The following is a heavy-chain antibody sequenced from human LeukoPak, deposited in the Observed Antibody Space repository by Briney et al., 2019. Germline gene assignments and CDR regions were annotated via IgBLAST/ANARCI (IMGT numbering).Heavy chain of an antibody. V-gene: IGHV3-23*01. CDR1: GFTFNSYA. D-gene: IGHD2/OR15-2a*01. CDR2: ISGSDGRT. Sequence: GGSLRLSCAASGFTFNSYAMSWVRQAPGKGLECVSSISGSDGRTYYADSVKGRFTISRDNSKNTLYLQMNTLRAEDTAVYYCARAGNIRFDYWGQGTLVTVSS. J-gene: IGHJ4*02. CDR3: ARAGNIRFDY.